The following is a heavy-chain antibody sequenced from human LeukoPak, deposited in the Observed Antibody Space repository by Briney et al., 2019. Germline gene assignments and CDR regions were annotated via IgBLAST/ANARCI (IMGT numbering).Heavy chain of an antibody. D-gene: IGHD2-2*02. Sequence: PGGSLRLSCAASGFTVSSNYMSWVRQAPGKGLEWVSVIYSGGSTYYADPVKGRFTITRDNSKNTLYLQMNSLRGEDTAVYHCAKEVGYCTSSNCYSWFDPWGQGTQVTVSS. CDR2: IYSGGST. J-gene: IGHJ5*02. V-gene: IGHV3-53*01. CDR3: AKEVGYCTSSNCYSWFDP. CDR1: GFTVSSNY.